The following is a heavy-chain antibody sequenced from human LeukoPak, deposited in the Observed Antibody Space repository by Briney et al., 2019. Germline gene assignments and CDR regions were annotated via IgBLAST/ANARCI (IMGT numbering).Heavy chain of an antibody. J-gene: IGHJ4*02. Sequence: GGSLRLSCAASGFTFSSYAMSWVRQAPGKGLEWVSAISGSGGSTYYADSVKGRFTISRDNSKNTLYLQMSSLRAEDTAVYYCAKDGGSGSYYVSYYFDYWGQGTLVTVSS. CDR1: GFTFSSYA. V-gene: IGHV3-23*01. D-gene: IGHD1-26*01. CDR3: AKDGGSGSYYVSYYFDY. CDR2: ISGSGGST.